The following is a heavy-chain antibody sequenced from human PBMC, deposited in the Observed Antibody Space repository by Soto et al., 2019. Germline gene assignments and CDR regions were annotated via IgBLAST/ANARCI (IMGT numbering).Heavy chain of an antibody. J-gene: IGHJ4*02. D-gene: IGHD1-1*01. CDR2: IWSDGNNR. V-gene: IGHV3-33*01. CDR1: GFMFSNHG. Sequence: QVQLVESGGGVVQPGRSLRLSCAASGFMFSNHGMHWVRQAPGKGLEWVAVIWSDGNNRYYADSVKGRFTISRDNSKNTAYRQMNSVRAEDTAVYYCVRGDNWNDEASDYWGQGTLVTVSS. CDR3: VRGDNWNDEASDY.